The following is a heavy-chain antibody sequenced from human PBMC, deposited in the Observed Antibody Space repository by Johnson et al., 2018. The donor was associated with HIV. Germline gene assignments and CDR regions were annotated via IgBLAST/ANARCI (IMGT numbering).Heavy chain of an antibody. CDR2: ISGSGGNT. J-gene: IGHJ3*02. V-gene: IGHV3-64*04. CDR3: ARAINDAFDI. Sequence: QMQLVESGGGVVQPGKSLTLSCVASGLSFSNFGIHWVRQAPGKGLEYVSAISGSGGNTYYADSVKGQFTISRDNSKNTLYLQMNSLRAEDTAVYFCARAINDAFDIWGQGTMVTVSP. CDR1: GLSFSNFG.